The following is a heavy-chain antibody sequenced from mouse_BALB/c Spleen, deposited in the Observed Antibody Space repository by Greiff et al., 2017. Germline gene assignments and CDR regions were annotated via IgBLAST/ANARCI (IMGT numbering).Heavy chain of an antibody. D-gene: IGHD2-2*01. Sequence: QVQLQQSGAELAKPGASVKMSCKASGYTFTSYWMHWVKQRPGQGLEWIGYINPSTGYTEYNQKFKDKATLTADKSSSTAYMQLSSLTSEDSAVYYCAPLWLRRGWGQGTTLTVSS. V-gene: IGHV1-7*01. CDR2: INPSTGYT. J-gene: IGHJ2*01. CDR1: GYTFTSYW. CDR3: APLWLRRG.